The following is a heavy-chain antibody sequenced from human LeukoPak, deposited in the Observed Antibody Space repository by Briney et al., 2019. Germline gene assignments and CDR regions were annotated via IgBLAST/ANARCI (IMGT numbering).Heavy chain of an antibody. D-gene: IGHD3-22*01. J-gene: IGHJ4*02. CDR3: AKAYYDSSGYSYYFDY. CDR1: GFPFSAYS. CDR2: ISGSSNYM. V-gene: IGHV3-21*01. Sequence: GGSLRLSCAASGFPFSAYSMNWVRQAPGKGLEWVSSISGSSNYMYYADSVKGRFTISRDNAKNSLYLQMNSLRAEDTAVYYCAKAYYDSSGYSYYFDYWGQGTLVTASS.